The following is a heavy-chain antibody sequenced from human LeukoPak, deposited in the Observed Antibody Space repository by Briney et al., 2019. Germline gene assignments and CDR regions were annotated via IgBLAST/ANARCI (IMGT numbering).Heavy chain of an antibody. J-gene: IGHJ5*02. V-gene: IGHV4-61*01. CDR3: ARGKAATFHWFDP. Sequence: KPSETLSLTCTVSGYSINRGYYWGWIRQPPGKGLEWIGYIYYSGSTNYNPSLKSRVTISVDTSKNQFSLKLSSVTAADTAVYYCARGKAATFHWFDPWGQGTLVTVSS. D-gene: IGHD2-15*01. CDR2: IYYSGST. CDR1: GYSINRGYY.